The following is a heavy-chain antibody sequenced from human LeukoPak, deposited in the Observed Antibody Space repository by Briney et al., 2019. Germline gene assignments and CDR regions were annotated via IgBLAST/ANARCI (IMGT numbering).Heavy chain of an antibody. D-gene: IGHD7-27*01. CDR1: GFTFSSYS. CDR3: ARDPTGPWGGPKVDAFDI. V-gene: IGHV3-48*01. Sequence: GGSLRLSCAASGFTFSSYSMNWVRQAPGKGLEWVSYISSSSSTIYYADSVKGRFTISRDNAKNSLYLQMNSLRAEDTAVYYCARDPTGPWGGPKVDAFDIWGEGTKVTVCS. CDR2: ISSSSSTI. J-gene: IGHJ3*02.